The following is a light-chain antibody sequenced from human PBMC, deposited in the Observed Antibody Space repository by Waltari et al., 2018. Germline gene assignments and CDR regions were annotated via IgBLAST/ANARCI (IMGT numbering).Light chain of an antibody. CDR2: EVN. Sequence: QSALTQPASVSGSPGQSITISCTGTSSVIGSYNLVSWYQQHPGKAPNLIIYEVNRRPSGVSDRFSASKSVNTASLTISGLQADDEADYYCCSYAGDSTYVFGTGAKVTVL. V-gene: IGLV2-23*02. J-gene: IGLJ1*01. CDR3: CSYAGDSTYV. CDR1: SSVIGSYNL.